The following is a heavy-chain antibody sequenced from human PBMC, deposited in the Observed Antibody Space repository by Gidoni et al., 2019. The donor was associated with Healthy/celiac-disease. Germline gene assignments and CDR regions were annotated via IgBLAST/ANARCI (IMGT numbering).Heavy chain of an antibody. CDR1: GFTVSSNS. CDR3: ARDLRFGYSSGWPSGMDV. V-gene: IGHV3-53*02. Sequence: EVQLVETGGGLIQPGGSLRRSCAASGFTVSSNSMSWVRQAPGKGLEWVSVIYSGGSTYYADSVKGRFTISRDNSKNTLYLQMNSLRAEDTAVYYCARDLRFGYSSGWPSGMDVWGQGTTVTVSS. J-gene: IGHJ6*02. D-gene: IGHD6-19*01. CDR2: IYSGGST.